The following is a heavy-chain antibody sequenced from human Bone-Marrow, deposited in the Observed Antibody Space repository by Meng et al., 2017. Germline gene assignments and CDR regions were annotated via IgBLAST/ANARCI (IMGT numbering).Heavy chain of an antibody. CDR3: ARLDDTGIDY. V-gene: IGHV4-39*01. CDR1: GGSISSSFFY. Sequence: QLQLQESGPGLVKPSETLSHTCTVSGGSISSSFFYRGWVRQPPGKGLEWIGSIYYTGSTYYNPSLKSRVTISIDTSKNQFSLKLSSVTAADTAVYYCARLDDTGIDYWGQGILVTVSS. CDR2: IYYTGST. J-gene: IGHJ4*02. D-gene: IGHD5-18*01.